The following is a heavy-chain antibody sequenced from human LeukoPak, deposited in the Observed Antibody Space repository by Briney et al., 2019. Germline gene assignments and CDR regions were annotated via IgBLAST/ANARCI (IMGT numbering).Heavy chain of an antibody. V-gene: IGHV3-21*01. Sequence: PGGSLRLSCAASGFTFSNYNMNWVRQAPGKGLEWVSSISSSSSYIYYADSLKGRFTISRDNAKNSLYLQMNSLRAEDTAVYYCARDLLGYNYYYMGVWGKGTTVTVSS. D-gene: IGHD3-16*02. CDR3: ARDLLGYNYYYMGV. CDR2: ISSSSSYI. J-gene: IGHJ6*03. CDR1: GFTFSNYN.